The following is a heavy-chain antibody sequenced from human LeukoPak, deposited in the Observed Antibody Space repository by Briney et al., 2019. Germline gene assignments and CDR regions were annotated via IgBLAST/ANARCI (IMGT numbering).Heavy chain of an antibody. CDR3: ARDEAYGFDT. J-gene: IGHJ3*02. Sequence: PGGSLRLSCAASGVTFSTYSMNWVRQAPREGLEWLSYIRSGGTINYADSVKGRFIISRDNAKNSLYLQMNSLRDEDTAVYYCARDEAYGFDTWGQGTMVTVSS. CDR2: IRSGGTI. CDR1: GVTFSTYS. V-gene: IGHV3-48*02.